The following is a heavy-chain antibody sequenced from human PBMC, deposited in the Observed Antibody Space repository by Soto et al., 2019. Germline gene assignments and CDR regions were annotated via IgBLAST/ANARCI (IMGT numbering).Heavy chain of an antibody. D-gene: IGHD3-22*01. CDR1: GYTFTSYY. V-gene: IGHV1-46*01. J-gene: IGHJ4*02. CDR2: INPSGGST. CDR3: ARDITYDSSGYPYYFDY. Sequence: ASVKVSCKASGYTFTSYYMHWVRQAPGQGLEWMGIINPSGGSTSYAQKFQGRVTMTRDTSTSTVYMELSSLRSEDTAVYYCARDITYDSSGYPYYFDYWGQGTLVTVSS.